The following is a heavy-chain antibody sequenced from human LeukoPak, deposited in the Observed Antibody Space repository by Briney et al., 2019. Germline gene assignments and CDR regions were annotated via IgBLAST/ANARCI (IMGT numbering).Heavy chain of an antibody. CDR1: GYTFTGYY. CDR2: IYPNSGGT. J-gene: IGHJ4*02. CDR3: ARDVLAVAGHCFDF. D-gene: IGHD6-19*01. Sequence: ASLKVSCKASGYTFTGYYMHWVRQAPGQGLEWMGWIYPNSGGTNYAQNFQGRVTMTRDTSISTAYMELSSLRSDDTAVYYCARDVLAVAGHCFDFWGQGTLVTVS. V-gene: IGHV1-2*02.